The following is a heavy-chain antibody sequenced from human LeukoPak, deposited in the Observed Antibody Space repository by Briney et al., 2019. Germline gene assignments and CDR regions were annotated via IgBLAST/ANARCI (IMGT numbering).Heavy chain of an antibody. CDR1: GFSFSNYG. CDR2: ISYDGRNK. V-gene: IGHV3-30*18. CDR3: AKDKRGGSGWYDH. J-gene: IGHJ5*02. D-gene: IGHD6-19*01. Sequence: PGRSLRLSCAASGFSFSNYGMHWVRQAPGKGLEWVAVISYDGRNKYFADSVKGRLTISRDNSKNTVYLEMNSLRDEDTAVYYCAKDKRGGSGWYDHWGQGTLVTVSS.